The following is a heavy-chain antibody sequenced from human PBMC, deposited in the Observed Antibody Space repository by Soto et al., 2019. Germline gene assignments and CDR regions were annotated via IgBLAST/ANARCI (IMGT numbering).Heavy chain of an antibody. D-gene: IGHD5-18*01. J-gene: IGHJ6*02. CDR2: IFYRGTS. CDR3: AGASTDVDTDMVAVYYGMDV. V-gene: IGHV4-31*03. Sequence: QVQLQESGPGLVKPSQTLSLTCTVSGVSISSGGYYWSWIRQYPGKGPEWIGYIFYRGTSYYNPSLKSRVTMSVDTSKNQFSLKLSSVTAEDTAVYYCAGASTDVDTDMVAVYYGMDVWGHGTTVTVSS. CDR1: GVSISSGGYY.